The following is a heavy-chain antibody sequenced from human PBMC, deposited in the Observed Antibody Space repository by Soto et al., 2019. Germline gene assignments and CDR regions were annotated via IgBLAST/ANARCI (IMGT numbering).Heavy chain of an antibody. D-gene: IGHD5-18*01. CDR3: AGGPHVDTAIEVGGWFDP. CDR2: IIPIFGTA. Sequence: QVQLVQSGAEVQKPGSSVKVSCKASGGTFSSYAISWVRQAPGQGLEWMGGIIPIFGTANYAQKFQGRVTITADESTSTAYMELSSLRSEDTAVYYCAGGPHVDTAIEVGGWFDPWGQGTLVTVSS. V-gene: IGHV1-69*01. CDR1: GGTFSSYA. J-gene: IGHJ5*02.